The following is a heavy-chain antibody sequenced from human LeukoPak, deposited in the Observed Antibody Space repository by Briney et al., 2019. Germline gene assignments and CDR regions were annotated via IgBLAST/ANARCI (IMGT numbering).Heavy chain of an antibody. Sequence: PGGSLRLSCAASGFTFGSYAMSWVRQPPGKGLEWIGEIYHSGSINYNPSLKSRVTISVDKSKNQLSLRLTSVTAADTAVYYCARDNGAIRAYYYHGMDVWGQGTTVTVSS. J-gene: IGHJ6*02. CDR1: GFTFGSYAM. CDR3: ARDNGAIRAYYYHGMDV. D-gene: IGHD2-8*01. V-gene: IGHV4-4*02. CDR2: IYHSGSI.